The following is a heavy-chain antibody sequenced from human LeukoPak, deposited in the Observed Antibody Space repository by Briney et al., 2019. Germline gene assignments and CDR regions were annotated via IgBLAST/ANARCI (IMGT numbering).Heavy chain of an antibody. V-gene: IGHV3-53*05. CDR3: ARETMVRGVIISYYFDY. D-gene: IGHD3-10*01. CDR2: IYSGGST. J-gene: IGHJ4*02. Sequence: GGSLRLSCAASGFTFSSNYMSWVRQAPGKGLEWVSVIYSGGSTYYADSVKGRFTIPRDNSKNTLYLQMNSLRAEDTAVYYCARETMVRGVIISYYFDYWGQGTLVTVSS. CDR1: GFTFSSNY.